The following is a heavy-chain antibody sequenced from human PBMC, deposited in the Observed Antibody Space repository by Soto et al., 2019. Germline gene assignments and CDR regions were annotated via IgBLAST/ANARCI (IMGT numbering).Heavy chain of an antibody. Sequence: QLQLQESGSGLVKPSQTLSLTCAVSGGSISSGGYSWSWIRQPPGKGLEWIGYIYHSGSTYYNPSLKCGVSISVDRSKNQFSLKLSSVTAADTAVYYCAGGIAARPLGYWGQGFLVTVSS. J-gene: IGHJ4*02. V-gene: IGHV4-30-2*01. CDR3: AGGIAARPLGY. CDR1: GGSISSGGYS. D-gene: IGHD6-6*01. CDR2: IYHSGST.